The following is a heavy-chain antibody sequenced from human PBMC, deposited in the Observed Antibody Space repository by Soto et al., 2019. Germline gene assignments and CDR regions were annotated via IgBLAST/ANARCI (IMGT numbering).Heavy chain of an antibody. D-gene: IGHD3-22*01. CDR2: ISAYNGNT. CDR3: ARTFYDSSGYYPGFDY. CDR1: GYTFTSYG. Sequence: ASVKVSCKASGYTFTSYGISWVRQAPGQGLEWMGWISAYNGNTNYAQKLQGRVTMTTDTSTSTAYMELRSLRSDDTAVYYCARTFYDSSGYYPGFDYWGQGTLVIVSS. J-gene: IGHJ4*02. V-gene: IGHV1-18*04.